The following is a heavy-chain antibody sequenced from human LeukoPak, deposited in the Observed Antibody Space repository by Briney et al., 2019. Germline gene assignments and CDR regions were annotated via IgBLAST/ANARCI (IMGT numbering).Heavy chain of an antibody. CDR2: ISGSGGST. J-gene: IGHJ4*02. Sequence: GGSLRLSCAASGFTFSSYAMSWVRQAPGKGLEWVSAISGSGGSTYYADSVKGRFTISRDNSKNTLYLQMNSLRAEDTAVYYCAKDLRSRVGYDFWSGFYTDDYWGQGTLVTVSS. CDR1: GFTFSSYA. D-gene: IGHD3-3*01. CDR3: AKDLRSRVGYDFWSGFYTDDY. V-gene: IGHV3-23*01.